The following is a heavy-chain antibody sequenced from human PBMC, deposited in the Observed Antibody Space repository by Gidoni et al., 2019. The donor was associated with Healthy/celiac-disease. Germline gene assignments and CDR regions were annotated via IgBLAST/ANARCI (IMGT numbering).Heavy chain of an antibody. J-gene: IGHJ4*02. CDR1: GFTFSSYA. CDR2: ISGRGGST. Sequence: EVQLLESGGGLVQPGGSRIRSCAASGFTFSSYAMSWVRQAPGKGLECVSAISGRGGSTYYADSVKGRFTISRDNSKNTLYLQMNSLSAEDTAVYYCANWADDIVATDWGQGTLVTVSS. V-gene: IGHV3-23*01. CDR3: ANWADDIVATD. D-gene: IGHD5-12*01.